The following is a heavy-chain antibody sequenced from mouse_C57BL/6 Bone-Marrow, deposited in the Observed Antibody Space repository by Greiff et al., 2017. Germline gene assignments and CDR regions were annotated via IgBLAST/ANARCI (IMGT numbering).Heavy chain of an antibody. Sequence: EVQLVESGGGLVKPGGSLKLSCAASGFTFSDYGMPWVRQAPEKGLEWVAYISSGSGTIYYADTVKGRFTISRDNAKNTLFLQMTSQGSEGTAMYYCGRRRRSFAYWGQRTLVTVSA. J-gene: IGHJ3*01. CDR1: GFTFSDYG. V-gene: IGHV5-17*01. CDR3: GRRRRSFAY. CDR2: ISSGSGTI.